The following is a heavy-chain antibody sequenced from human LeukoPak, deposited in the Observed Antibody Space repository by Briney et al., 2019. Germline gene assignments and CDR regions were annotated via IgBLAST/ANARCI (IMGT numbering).Heavy chain of an antibody. CDR1: GFTVSSNY. D-gene: IGHD2-21*01. CDR2: IYSGGTT. Sequence: PGGSLRLSCAASGFTVSSNYMSWVRQAPGKGLEWVSVIYSGGTTYYADSVKGRFTVSRDNSKNTLYLQMNSLRAEDTAVCYCAKGGDGDYFDYWGQGTLVTVSS. J-gene: IGHJ4*02. CDR3: AKGGDGDYFDY. V-gene: IGHV3-66*01.